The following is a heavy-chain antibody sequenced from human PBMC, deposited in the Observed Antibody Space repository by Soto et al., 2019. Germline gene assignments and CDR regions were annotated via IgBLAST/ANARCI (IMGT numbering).Heavy chain of an antibody. CDR3: AKDYEAGGDTAIVILDY. CDR1: GFTFSSYG. CDR2: ISYDGSNK. J-gene: IGHJ4*02. D-gene: IGHD5-18*01. Sequence: GGSLRLSCAASGFTFSSYGMHWVRQAPGKGLEWVAVISYDGSNKYYADSVKGRFTISRDNSKNTLYLQMNSLRAEDTAVYYCAKDYEAGGDTAIVILDYWGQGTLVTVSS. V-gene: IGHV3-30*18.